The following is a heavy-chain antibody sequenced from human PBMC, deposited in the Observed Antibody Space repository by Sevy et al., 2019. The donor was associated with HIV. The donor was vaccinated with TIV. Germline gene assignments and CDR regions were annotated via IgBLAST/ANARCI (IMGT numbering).Heavy chain of an antibody. CDR2: IRPNVATS. Sequence: GGSLRLSCEVSGFTFGYFAMSWVRQAPGKGLEWVSGIRPNVATSHYAASVRGRLTISRVNSKNRMYLQMISLRAEDTAQYYCAKDTSGWYDALDQWGQGTLVTVSS. D-gene: IGHD6-19*01. CDR1: GFTFGYFA. J-gene: IGHJ4*02. V-gene: IGHV3-23*01. CDR3: AKDTSGWYDALDQ.